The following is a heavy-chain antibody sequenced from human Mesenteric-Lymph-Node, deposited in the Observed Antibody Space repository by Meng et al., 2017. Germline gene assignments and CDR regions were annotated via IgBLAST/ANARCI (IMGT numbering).Heavy chain of an antibody. D-gene: IGHD4-17*01. CDR1: GGSISPYY. CDR2: IHYSGRT. V-gene: IGHV4-59*01. CDR3: AREIRTTVSREAAFDI. Sequence: GSLRLSCSVSGGSISPYYWGWIRQPPGKGLEWIGYIHYSGRTSYNASLKSRVTISLDTSKNQFSLNLKSVTAADTAVYYCAREIRTTVSREAAFDIWGQGTLVTVSS. J-gene: IGHJ3*02.